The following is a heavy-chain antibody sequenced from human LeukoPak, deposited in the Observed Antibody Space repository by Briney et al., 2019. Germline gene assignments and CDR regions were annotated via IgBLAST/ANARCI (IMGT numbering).Heavy chain of an antibody. CDR2: IYTSGST. V-gene: IGHV4-61*02. Sequence: SETLSLTCTVSGGSISSGSYYWSWIRQPAGKGLEWIGRIYTSGSTNYNPSLKSRVTISVDTSKNQFSLKLSSVTAADTAVYYCARGTGGNPLVYWGQGTLVTVSS. D-gene: IGHD4-23*01. CDR3: ARGTGGNPLVY. CDR1: GGSISSGSYY. J-gene: IGHJ4*02.